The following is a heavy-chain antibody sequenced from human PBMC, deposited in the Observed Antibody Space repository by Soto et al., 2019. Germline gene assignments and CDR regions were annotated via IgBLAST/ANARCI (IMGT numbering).Heavy chain of an antibody. J-gene: IGHJ6*02. CDR2: ISYDGSNK. CDR1: GFTFSSYA. CDR3: ARAQPFKYYYYYYGMDV. V-gene: IGHV3-30-3*01. Sequence: QVQLVESGGGVVQPGRSLRLSCAASGFTFSSYAMHWVRQAPGKGLEWVAVISYDGSNKYYADSVKGRFTISRDNSKNTLYLQMNSLRAEDTAVYYCARAQPFKYYYYYYGMDVWGQGTTVTVSS.